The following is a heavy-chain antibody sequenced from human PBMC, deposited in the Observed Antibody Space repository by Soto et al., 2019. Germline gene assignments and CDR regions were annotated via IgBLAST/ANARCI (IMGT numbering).Heavy chain of an antibody. CDR3: ARDALYSGSYTLDS. CDR1: GGSISSGGYY. CDR2: IYYKGST. Sequence: QVQLQESGPGLVKPSQTLSLTCTVSGGSISSGGYYWSWIRQHPGKGLEWIGYIYYKGSTYYNPTLKSRVTPPVDTSKTQFSLHLSSVTAADTAVYYWARDALYSGSYTLDSWGQGTLVTVSS. J-gene: IGHJ4*02. D-gene: IGHD1-26*01. V-gene: IGHV4-31*03.